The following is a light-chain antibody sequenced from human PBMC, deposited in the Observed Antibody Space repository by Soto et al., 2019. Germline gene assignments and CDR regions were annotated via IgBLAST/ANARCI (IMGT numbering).Light chain of an antibody. Sequence: DIQMTQSPSTLSASVGDRVTITCRASQTISTWLAWYQQKPGKAPKLLIYDASSLESGVPSRFSGSASGTEFTLTISSLQPYDFATYYCQQYSSYSYTFGQGTRLEIK. V-gene: IGKV1-5*01. CDR2: DAS. CDR1: QTISTW. CDR3: QQYSSYSYT. J-gene: IGKJ2*01.